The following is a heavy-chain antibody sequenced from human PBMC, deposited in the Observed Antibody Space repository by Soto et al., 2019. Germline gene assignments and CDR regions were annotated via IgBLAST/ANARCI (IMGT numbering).Heavy chain of an antibody. CDR1: GGSISSYY. Sequence: SETLSLTCTVSGGSISSYYWSWIRQPPGKGLEWIGYIYYSGSTNYNPSLKSRVTISVDTSKNQFSLKLSSVTAADTAVYYCAREGLQDSSGYHPDAFYIWGQGSMVTVS. CDR2: IYYSGST. CDR3: AREGLQDSSGYHPDAFYI. J-gene: IGHJ3*02. V-gene: IGHV4-59*01. D-gene: IGHD3-22*01.